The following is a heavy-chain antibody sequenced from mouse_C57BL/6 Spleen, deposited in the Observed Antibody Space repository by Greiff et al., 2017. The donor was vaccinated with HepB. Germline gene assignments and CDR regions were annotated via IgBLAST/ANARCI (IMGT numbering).Heavy chain of an antibody. D-gene: IGHD1-1*01. CDR1: GYAFSSYW. Sequence: VQLQESGAELVKPGASVKISCKASGYAFSSYWMNWVKQRPGKGLEWIGQIYPGDGDTNYNGKFKGKATLTADKSSSTAYMQLSSLTSEDSAVYFCARDPLNYYGSSYDYWGQGTTLTVSS. J-gene: IGHJ2*01. CDR3: ARDPLNYYGSSYDY. V-gene: IGHV1-80*01. CDR2: IYPGDGDT.